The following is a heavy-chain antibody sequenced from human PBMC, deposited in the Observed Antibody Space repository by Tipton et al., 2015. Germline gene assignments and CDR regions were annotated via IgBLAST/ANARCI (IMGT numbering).Heavy chain of an antibody. V-gene: IGHV5-51*01. CDR1: GDSFSSYW. Sequence: QLVQSRAEVKKPGESLKISCKGSGDSFSSYWIGWVRQMPGKGLEWMGIIYPGDSNTRYSPSFQGHVTISADKSISTAYLQWSSLKASDSAMYYCARRIGYCGSRDCNGVDYWGQGTLVTVSS. J-gene: IGHJ4*02. CDR3: ARRIGYCGSRDCNGVDY. CDR2: IYPGDSNT. D-gene: IGHD2-2*01.